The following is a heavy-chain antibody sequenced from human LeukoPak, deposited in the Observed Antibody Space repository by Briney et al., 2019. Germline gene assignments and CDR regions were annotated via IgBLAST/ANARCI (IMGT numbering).Heavy chain of an antibody. J-gene: IGHJ4*02. Sequence: SGPTLVKPSETLSLTCTVSGASISRYYWSWIRQPPGKGLEWIGYIYYSGGTSYNPSLKSRVTISLDTSKNQFSLNLNSVTAADTAVYYCARSSGWYGDFDYWGQGTLVTVSS. CDR3: ARSSGWYGDFDY. CDR1: GASISRYY. CDR2: IYYSGGT. V-gene: IGHV4-59*08. D-gene: IGHD6-19*01.